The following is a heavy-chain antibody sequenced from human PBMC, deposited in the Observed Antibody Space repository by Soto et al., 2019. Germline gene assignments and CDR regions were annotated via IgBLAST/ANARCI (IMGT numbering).Heavy chain of an antibody. J-gene: IGHJ6*02. CDR1: GFTFTSSA. CDR3: AALSTTIGCYGMDV. V-gene: IGHV1-58*01. CDR2: IVVGSGNT. Sequence: SVKVSCKASGFTFTSSAVQWVRQARGQRLEWIGWIVVGSGNTNYAQKFQERVTITRDMSTSTAYMELSSLRSEDTAVYYCAALSTTIGCYGMDVWGQGTTVTVSS. D-gene: IGHD4-17*01.